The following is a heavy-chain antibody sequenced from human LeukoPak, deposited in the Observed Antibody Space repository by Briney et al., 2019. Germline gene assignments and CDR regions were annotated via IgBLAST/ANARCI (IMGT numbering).Heavy chain of an antibody. J-gene: IGHJ5*02. CDR2: IYSGGST. CDR3: ARSFRRGSYKAGWFDP. D-gene: IGHD1-26*01. CDR1: GFTVSSNY. V-gene: IGHV3-53*01. Sequence: GGSLRLSCAASGFTVSSNYMSWVRQAPGKGLEWVSVIYSGGSTYHADSVKGRFTISRDNAKNSVYLQMNSLRAEDTAVYYCARSFRRGSYKAGWFDPWGQGTLVTVSS.